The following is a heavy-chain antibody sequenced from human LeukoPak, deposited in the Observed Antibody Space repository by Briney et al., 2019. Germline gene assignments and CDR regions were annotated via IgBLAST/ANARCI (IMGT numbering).Heavy chain of an antibody. V-gene: IGHV1-58*01. CDR2: IVVGSGNT. D-gene: IGHD1-26*01. CDR3: AAEPYSGKRSVDY. CDR1: GFTFTSSA. J-gene: IGHJ4*02. Sequence: SVKVSCKASGFTFTSSAVQWVRQARGQRLEWIGWIVVGSGNTNYAQKFRERVTITRDMSTSTAYMELSSLRSEDTAVYYCAAEPYSGKRSVDYWGQGTLVTVSS.